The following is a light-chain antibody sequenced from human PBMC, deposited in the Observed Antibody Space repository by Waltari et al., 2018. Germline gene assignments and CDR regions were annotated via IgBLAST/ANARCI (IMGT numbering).Light chain of an antibody. Sequence: NFILTQPHSVSESPGKTLTISCTRNSGSIASNFVQWYQQRPGGSPTLLIYEDKERPSGGPARFSGSIDRSSNSASLTISGLETEDEADYYCQSYDDNNYVVFGGGTKVTVL. CDR3: QSYDDNNYVV. CDR1: SGSIASNF. V-gene: IGLV6-57*01. CDR2: EDK. J-gene: IGLJ2*01.